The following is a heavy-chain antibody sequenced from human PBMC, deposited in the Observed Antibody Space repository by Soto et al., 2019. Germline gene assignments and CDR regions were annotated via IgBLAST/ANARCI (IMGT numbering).Heavy chain of an antibody. V-gene: IGHV3-30*18. D-gene: IGHD5-18*01. CDR3: AKDLPKYSYGYRKDDWFDP. CDR1: GFTFSRYG. Sequence: QVQLVESGGGVVQPGRSLRLSCAASGFTFSRYGMHWVRQAPGKGLEWVAVISYDGSNKYYADSVKGRFTISRDNSKNTLYLQMNSMRAEDTVVYYCAKDLPKYSYGYRKDDWFDPWGHGTLVTVSS. J-gene: IGHJ5*02. CDR2: ISYDGSNK.